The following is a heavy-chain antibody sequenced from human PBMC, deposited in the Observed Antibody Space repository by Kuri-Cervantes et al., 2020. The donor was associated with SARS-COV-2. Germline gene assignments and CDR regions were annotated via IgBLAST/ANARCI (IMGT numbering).Heavy chain of an antibody. D-gene: IGHD3-9*01. Sequence: GESLKISCKGSGYSFTSYWISWVRQMPGKGLEWMGRIDPSDSYTNYSPSFQGHVTISADKSISTAYLQWSSLKASDTAVYYCARTTELRYHHPPPETYYYGMDVWGQGTTVTVSS. J-gene: IGHJ6*02. CDR2: IDPSDSYT. CDR3: ARTTELRYHHPPPETYYYGMDV. CDR1: GYSFTSYW. V-gene: IGHV5-10-1*01.